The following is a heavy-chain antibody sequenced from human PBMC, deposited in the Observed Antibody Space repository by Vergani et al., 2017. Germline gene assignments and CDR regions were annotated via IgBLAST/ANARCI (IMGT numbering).Heavy chain of an antibody. CDR2: INPSGGHT. CDR1: GYTFSNYY. J-gene: IGHJ4*02. Sequence: QVQVVQSGAEVKKSGASVKVSCKTSGYTFSNYYMHCFRQAPGQGLEWMGIINPSGGHTNYAQKFQCRVTMTRDTSTSTVYMELSRLRSEDTAIYYCARGEYGILTGYRYWGKGTLVTVSA. D-gene: IGHD3-9*01. V-gene: IGHV1-46*03. CDR3: ARGEYGILTGYRY.